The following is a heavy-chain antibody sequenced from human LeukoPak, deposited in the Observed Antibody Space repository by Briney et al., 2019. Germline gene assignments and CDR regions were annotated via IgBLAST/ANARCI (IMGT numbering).Heavy chain of an antibody. CDR2: IDYDGTVK. CDR1: VFTFSNYD. D-gene: IGHD2-21*01. V-gene: IGHV3-30*02. Sequence: GGSLRLSCAASVFTFSNYDMYWVRQALRKGLGWVAFIDYDGTVKYYEDSVKGRFTISRDNSKHTVYLQMNSLRTEDTAIYYCARKFVDYWGQGTLVTVSS. CDR3: ARKFVDY. J-gene: IGHJ4*02.